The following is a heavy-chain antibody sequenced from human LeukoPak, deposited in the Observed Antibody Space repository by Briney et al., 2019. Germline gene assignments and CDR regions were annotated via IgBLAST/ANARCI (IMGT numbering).Heavy chain of an antibody. D-gene: IGHD3-22*01. Sequence: PSETLSLTCTVSGGSISSGGYYWGWIRQHPGKGLEWIGYIYYSGSTYYNPSLKSRVTISVDTSKNQFSLKLSSVTAADTAVYYCACTPNPYYDSSGYPLDYWGQGTLVTVSS. CDR2: IYYSGST. CDR3: ACTPNPYYDSSGYPLDY. J-gene: IGHJ4*02. V-gene: IGHV4-31*03. CDR1: GGSISSGGYY.